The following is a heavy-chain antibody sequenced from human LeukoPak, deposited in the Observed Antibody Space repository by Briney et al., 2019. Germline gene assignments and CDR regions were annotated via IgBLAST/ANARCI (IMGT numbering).Heavy chain of an antibody. V-gene: IGHV1-69*05. Sequence: SVKVSCKASGGTFTSYAISWVRHAPGQGLEWMGGIIPIFGTANYAQKFQGRVTITTDESTSTAYMELSRLRSEDTAVYYCARDGQQTAVAGTNGFDRWGQGTLVTVSS. CDR1: GGTFTSYA. CDR2: IIPIFGTA. D-gene: IGHD6-19*01. CDR3: ARDGQQTAVAGTNGFDR. J-gene: IGHJ5*02.